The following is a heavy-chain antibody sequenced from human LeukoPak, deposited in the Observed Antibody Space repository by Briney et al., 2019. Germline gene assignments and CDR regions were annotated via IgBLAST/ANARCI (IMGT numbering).Heavy chain of an antibody. V-gene: IGHV3-33*06. CDR1: GFTFSSYG. J-gene: IGHJ4*02. CDR2: IWYDGSNK. CDR3: AKDRCSSTSCYDFDY. Sequence: PGRSLRLSCAASGFTFSSYGMQWVRQAPGKGLEWVAVIWYDGSNKYYADSVKGRFTISRDNSKNTLYLQMNSLRAEDTAVYYCAKDRCSSTSCYDFDYWGQGTLVTVSS. D-gene: IGHD2-2*01.